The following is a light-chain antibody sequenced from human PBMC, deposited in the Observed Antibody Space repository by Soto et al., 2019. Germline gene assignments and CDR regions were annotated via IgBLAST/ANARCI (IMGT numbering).Light chain of an antibody. J-gene: IGKJ4*01. CDR1: QSVTTY. CDR2: DTS. V-gene: IGKV3-11*01. Sequence: DIVLTQSPATLSLSPGERATLSCRASQSVTTYLAGYHQKTGQAPRLLIHDTSNRATGIPARFSGSGSGTDLTLTISSLETEDFAGYYWQQRSKWPPTFGRGTKLEIK. CDR3: QQRSKWPPT.